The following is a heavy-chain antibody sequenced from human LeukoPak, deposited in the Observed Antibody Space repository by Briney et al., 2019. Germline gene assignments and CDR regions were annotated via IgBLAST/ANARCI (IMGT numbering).Heavy chain of an antibody. CDR1: GFTFSSYA. D-gene: IGHD3-3*01. CDR2: ISGSGGST. Sequence: GGSLRLSCAASGFTFSSYAMSWVRQAPGKGLEWVSAISGSGGSTYYADSVKGRFTISRDNSKNTLYLQMNSLRAEDTAVYYCANWGGGYDFWSGYSSPFDYWGQGTLVTVSS. V-gene: IGHV3-23*01. J-gene: IGHJ4*02. CDR3: ANWGGGYDFWSGYSSPFDY.